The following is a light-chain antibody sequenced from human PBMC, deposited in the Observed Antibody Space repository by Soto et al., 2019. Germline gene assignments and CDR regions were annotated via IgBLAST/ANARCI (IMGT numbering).Light chain of an antibody. CDR2: DTS. CDR3: QQCGSAPS. J-gene: IGKJ1*01. V-gene: IGKV3-20*01. CDR1: QSVSSSY. Sequence: EIVLTQSPGPLSLSPGERATLSCRASQSVSSSYLAWYQQKPGQAPRLLIYDTSSRATGIPDRFSGSGSGTDFTLAITRLEPEDLAVYYCQQCGSAPSFGQGTKVELK.